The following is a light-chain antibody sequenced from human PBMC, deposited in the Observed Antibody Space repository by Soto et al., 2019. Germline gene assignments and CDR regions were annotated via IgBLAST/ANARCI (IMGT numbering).Light chain of an antibody. Sequence: DIQMIQSPSSLSASVGDRVTITCQASQDISNYLNWYQQKPGKAPKLLIYDASNLETGVPSRFSPSGSGKDFTLHISRLQPEEIAKYYCQQYDNLLYTLGQGTK. CDR2: DAS. CDR1: QDISNY. J-gene: IGKJ2*01. V-gene: IGKV1-33*01. CDR3: QQYDNLLYT.